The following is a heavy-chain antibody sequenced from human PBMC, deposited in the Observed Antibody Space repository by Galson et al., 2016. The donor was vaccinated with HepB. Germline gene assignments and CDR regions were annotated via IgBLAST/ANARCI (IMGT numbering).Heavy chain of an antibody. CDR3: AREGTGGFDH. V-gene: IGHV3-7*03. Sequence: LRLSCAASGFTFTNYWLSWVRQAPGKELEWVANIKQDGSQRDYADSVKGRFTISRDNAQNSVNLQMNSLRAEDTAVYYCAREGTGGFDHWGQGSLVTVSS. J-gene: IGHJ4*02. CDR2: IKQDGSQR. CDR1: GFTFTNYW.